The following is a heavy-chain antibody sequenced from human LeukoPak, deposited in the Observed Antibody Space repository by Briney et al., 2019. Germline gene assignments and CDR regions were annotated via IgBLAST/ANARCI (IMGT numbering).Heavy chain of an antibody. CDR3: AKLSRYIVVGWFDP. CDR1: GFTFSSYG. D-gene: IGHD2-2*01. CDR2: ISYDGSNK. J-gene: IGHJ5*02. V-gene: IGHV3-30*18. Sequence: GGSLRLSCAASGFTFSSYGMHWVRQAPGKGLEWVAVISYDGSNKYYADSVKGRFTISRDNSKNTLYLQMNSLRAEDTAVYYCAKLSRYIVVGWFDPWGQGTLVTVSS.